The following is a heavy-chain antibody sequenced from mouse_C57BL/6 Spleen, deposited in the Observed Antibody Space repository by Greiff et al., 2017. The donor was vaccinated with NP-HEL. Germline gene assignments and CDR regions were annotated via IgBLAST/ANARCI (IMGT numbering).Heavy chain of an antibody. D-gene: IGHD4-1*01. Sequence: QVQLQQSGAELAKPGASVKLSCKASGYTFTSYWMHWVKQRPGQGLEWIGYINPSSGYTKYNQKFKDKATLTADKSSSTAYMQLSSLTYEDSAVYYCARSRSKAPYWDGGWGHATTLTVAS. CDR3: ARSRSKAPYWDGG. J-gene: IGHJ2*01. CDR2: INPSSGYT. CDR1: GYTFTSYW. V-gene: IGHV1-7*01.